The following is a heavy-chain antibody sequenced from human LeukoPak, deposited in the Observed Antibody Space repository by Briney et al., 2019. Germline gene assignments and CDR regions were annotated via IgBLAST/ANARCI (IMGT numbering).Heavy chain of an antibody. J-gene: IGHJ3*02. CDR3: ARLVRSGEDDGFDI. CDR2: INHSGST. V-gene: IGHV4-61*09. Sequence: SQTLSLTCTVSGGSISSGSYYWSWIRQPAGKGLEWIGEINHSGSTNYNPSLKSRVIISMDMSNNQFSLKMTSVTAADTAIYYCARLVRSGEDDGFDIWGRGTMVTVSS. CDR1: GGSISSGSYY. D-gene: IGHD3-16*01.